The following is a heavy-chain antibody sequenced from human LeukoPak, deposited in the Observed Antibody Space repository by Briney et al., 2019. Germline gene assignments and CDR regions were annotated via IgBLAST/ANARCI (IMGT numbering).Heavy chain of an antibody. J-gene: IGHJ4*02. Sequence: GRSLRLSCAASGFTFDDYAMHWVRQAPGKGLEWVSGISWNSGSIGYADSVKGRFTISRDNAKNSLYLQMNSLRAEDMALYYCAKDTVSYGSPYFDYWGQGTLVTVSS. CDR2: ISWNSGSI. CDR1: GFTFDDYA. V-gene: IGHV3-9*03. CDR3: AKDTVSYGSPYFDY. D-gene: IGHD5-18*01.